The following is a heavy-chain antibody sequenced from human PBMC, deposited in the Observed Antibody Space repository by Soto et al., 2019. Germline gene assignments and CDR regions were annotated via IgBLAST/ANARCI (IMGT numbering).Heavy chain of an antibody. CDR3: AREVASLDKFDY. V-gene: IGHV3-48*03. CDR2: ISSSGDTI. Sequence: GGSLRLSCAGSGFTFSSFEMNWVRQAPGKGLEWVSYISSSGDTIYHADSVKGRFTTSRDNAKNSLYLQMNSLRAEDSAIYYCAREVASLDKFDYWGQGTLVTVSS. J-gene: IGHJ4*02. CDR1: GFTFSSFE. D-gene: IGHD5-12*01.